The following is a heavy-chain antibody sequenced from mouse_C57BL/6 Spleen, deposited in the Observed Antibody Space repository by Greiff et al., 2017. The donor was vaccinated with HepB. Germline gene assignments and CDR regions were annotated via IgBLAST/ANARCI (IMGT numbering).Heavy chain of an antibody. V-gene: IGHV5-17*01. CDR3: ARTGYGSSNWYFDV. CDR2: ISSGSSTI. Sequence: EVHLVESGGGLVKPGGSLKLSCAASGFTFSDYGMHWVRQAPEKGLEWVAYISSGSSTIYYADTVKGRFTISRDNAKNTLFLQMTSLRSEDTAMYYCARTGYGSSNWYFDVWGTGTTVTVSS. CDR1: GFTFSDYG. D-gene: IGHD1-1*01. J-gene: IGHJ1*03.